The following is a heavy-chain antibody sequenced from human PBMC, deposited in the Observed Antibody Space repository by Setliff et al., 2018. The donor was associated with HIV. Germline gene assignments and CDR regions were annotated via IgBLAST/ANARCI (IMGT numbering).Heavy chain of an antibody. CDR2: ISDSGDNT. J-gene: IGHJ4*02. Sequence: GGSLRLSCAASGFTFSSYGMSWVRQAPERGLEWVSAISDSGDNTNYADSVRGRFTISRDNSKNTLYLQMNSLRAEDTAVYYCAKNLYRSGWSPLDYWGQGTLVTVSS. CDR1: GFTFSSYG. D-gene: IGHD6-13*01. V-gene: IGHV3-23*01. CDR3: AKNLYRSGWSPLDY.